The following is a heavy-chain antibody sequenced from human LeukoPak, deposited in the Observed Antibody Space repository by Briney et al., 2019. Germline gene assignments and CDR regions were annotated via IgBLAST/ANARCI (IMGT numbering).Heavy chain of an antibody. CDR2: INPSGGST. D-gene: IGHD5-18*01. CDR1: GYTFTSYY. Sequence: ASVKVSCEASGYTFTSYYMHWVRQAPGQGLEWMGIINPSGGSTSYAQKFQGRVTMTRDMSTSTVYMELSSLRSEDTAVYYCARVSGSPRGYSYGYLFDYWGQGTLVTVSS. J-gene: IGHJ4*02. CDR3: ARVSGSPRGYSYGYLFDY. V-gene: IGHV1-46*01.